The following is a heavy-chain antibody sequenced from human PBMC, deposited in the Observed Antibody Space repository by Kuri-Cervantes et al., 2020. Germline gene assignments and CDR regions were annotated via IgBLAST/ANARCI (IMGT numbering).Heavy chain of an antibody. Sequence: ASVKVSCKASGYTFTGYYMHWVRQAPGQGLGWMGWINPNSGGTNYAQKFQGRVTMTRDTSISTAYMELSRLRSDDTAVYYCARDAYSSSWHTIDNWFDPWGQGTLVTVSS. D-gene: IGHD6-13*01. V-gene: IGHV1-2*02. J-gene: IGHJ5*02. CDR1: GYTFTGYY. CDR2: INPNSGGT. CDR3: ARDAYSSSWHTIDNWFDP.